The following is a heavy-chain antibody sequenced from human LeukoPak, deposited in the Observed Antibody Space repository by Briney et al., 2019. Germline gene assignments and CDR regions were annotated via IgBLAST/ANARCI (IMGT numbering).Heavy chain of an antibody. CDR3: ARDPDYYDSSGYLYY. CDR2: TNPSGGST. D-gene: IGHD3-22*01. Sequence: ASVKVSCKASGYTFTSYYMHWVRQAPGQGLEWMGITNPSGGSTSYAQKFQGRVTMTRDTSTSTVYMELSSLRSEDTAVYYCARDPDYYDSSGYLYYWGQGTLVTVSS. J-gene: IGHJ4*02. CDR1: GYTFTSYY. V-gene: IGHV1-46*01.